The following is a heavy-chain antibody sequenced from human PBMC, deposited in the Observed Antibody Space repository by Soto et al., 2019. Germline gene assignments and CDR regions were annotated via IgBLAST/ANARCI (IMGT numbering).Heavy chain of an antibody. CDR1: GFTFSSYG. Sequence: PWGSLRLSCAASGFTFSSYGMHWVRQAPGKGLEWVAVISYDGSNKYYADSVKGRFTISRDNSKNTLYLQMNSLRAEDTAVYYCAKGDPPADWGQGTLGNVSS. CDR2: ISYDGSNK. V-gene: IGHV3-30*18. CDR3: AKGDPPAD. D-gene: IGHD2-2*01. J-gene: IGHJ4*02.